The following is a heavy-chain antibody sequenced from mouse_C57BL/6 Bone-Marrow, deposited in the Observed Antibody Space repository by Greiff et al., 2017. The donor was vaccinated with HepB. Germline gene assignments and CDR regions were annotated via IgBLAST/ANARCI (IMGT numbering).Heavy chain of an antibody. CDR3: TRPAFLYFDV. CDR1: GYTFTDYE. V-gene: IGHV1-15*01. CDR2: IDPETGGT. Sequence: QVQLQQSGAELVRPGASVTLSCKASGYTFTDYEMHWVKQTPVHGLEWIGAIDPETGGTAYNQKFKGKAILTADKSSSTAYMELRSLTSEDSAVYYCTRPAFLYFDVWGTGTTVTVSS. J-gene: IGHJ1*03.